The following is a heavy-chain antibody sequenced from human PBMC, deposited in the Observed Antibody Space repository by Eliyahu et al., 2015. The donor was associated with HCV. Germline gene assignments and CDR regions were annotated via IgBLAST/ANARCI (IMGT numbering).Heavy chain of an antibody. D-gene: IGHD3-16*01. CDR3: PRAYWAHREFDL. CDR1: EFSPTXSGVG. CDR2: IYWDDDR. J-gene: IGHJ4*02. V-gene: IGHV2-5*02. Sequence: ISLKESGPTLVKPAQTLTLTCTFSEFSPTXSGVGVAWIRQXPGKALEWLALIYWDDDRRYSPSLKNRLTITKDTSKNQVVLTMTNMAPVDTATYYCPRAYWAHREFDLWGQGTLVTVSS.